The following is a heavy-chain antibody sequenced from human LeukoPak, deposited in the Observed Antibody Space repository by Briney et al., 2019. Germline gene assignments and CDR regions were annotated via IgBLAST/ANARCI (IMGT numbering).Heavy chain of an antibody. CDR2: IKSKTDGGTT. CDR3: TSLRGSSSQYFQY. CDR1: GFTFSNAW. V-gene: IGHV3-15*01. Sequence: GGSLRLSCAASGFTFSNAWMSWVRQAPGKGLEWVGCIKSKTDGGTTDYAAPVKGRFTISRDDSKDTLYLQMNSLRTEDTAVYYCTSLRGSSSQYFQYWGQGTLVTAST. D-gene: IGHD6-13*01. J-gene: IGHJ1*01.